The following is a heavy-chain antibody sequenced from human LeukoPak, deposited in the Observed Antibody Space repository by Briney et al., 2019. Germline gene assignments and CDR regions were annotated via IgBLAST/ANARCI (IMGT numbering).Heavy chain of an antibody. D-gene: IGHD3-22*01. CDR1: GFTFSSYG. Sequence: PGRSLRLSCAASGFTFSSYGMHWVRQAPGKGLEWVAVISYDGSNKYYADSVKGRFTISRDNSKNTLYLQMNSLRAEDTAVYYCARYNYDSSGSGSFDYWGQGILVTVSS. J-gene: IGHJ4*02. V-gene: IGHV3-30*03. CDR3: ARYNYDSSGSGSFDY. CDR2: ISYDGSNK.